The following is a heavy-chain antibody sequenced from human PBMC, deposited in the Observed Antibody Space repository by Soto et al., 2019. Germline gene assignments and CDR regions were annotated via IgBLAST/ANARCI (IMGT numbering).Heavy chain of an antibody. Sequence: GASVKVSCKASGYTFTGYYMHWVRQTPGQGLEWMGWINPNSGGTNYAQKLQGRVTMTRDTSISTAYMELSRLRSDDTAVYYCARVSIRYCSSTSCYPGYWGQGTLVTVSS. J-gene: IGHJ4*02. CDR2: INPNSGGT. D-gene: IGHD2-2*01. V-gene: IGHV1-2*02. CDR1: GYTFTGYY. CDR3: ARVSIRYCSSTSCYPGY.